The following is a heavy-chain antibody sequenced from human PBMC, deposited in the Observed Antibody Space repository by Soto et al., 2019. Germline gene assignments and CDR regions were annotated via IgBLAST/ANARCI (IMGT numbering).Heavy chain of an antibody. CDR2: VYYSGTT. V-gene: IGHV4-61*01. Sequence: SETLSLTCTVSGGSVNNKTYYWSWIRQPPGKRLEWIGYVYYSGTTNYNPSLKSRVTISIDMSKNQFSLRLSSVTAADTALYYCARTTAVPNTLRSRYFFDFWGQGTLVTVSS. CDR3: ARTTAVPNTLRSRYFFDF. D-gene: IGHD3-9*01. CDR1: GGSVNNKTYY. J-gene: IGHJ4*02.